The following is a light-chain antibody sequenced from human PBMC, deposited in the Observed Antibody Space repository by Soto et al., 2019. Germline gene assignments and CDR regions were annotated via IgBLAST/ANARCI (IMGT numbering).Light chain of an antibody. Sequence: QSVLTQPASVSGSPGQSITISCTGTSSDVGGYNYVSWYQQHPGKAPKLMIYEVSNRPSGVSNRFSGSKSGNTASLTISGLQAEDEADYYCSSYTSSSTYVFGTGTWSPS. CDR1: SSDVGGYNY. CDR2: EVS. J-gene: IGLJ1*01. V-gene: IGLV2-14*01. CDR3: SSYTSSSTYV.